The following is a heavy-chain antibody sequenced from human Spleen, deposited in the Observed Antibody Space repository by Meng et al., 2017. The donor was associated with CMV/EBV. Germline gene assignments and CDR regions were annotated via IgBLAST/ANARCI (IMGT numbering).Heavy chain of an antibody. CDR1: GGSFSGYF. J-gene: IGHJ4*02. CDR2: ISHSGRT. V-gene: IGHV4-34*01. Sequence: LALTCAVYGGSFSGYFWTWIRQPPGKGLEWIGDISHSGRTNYNPSLKSRVTISVDTSNNQFFLKVTSVTAADTAVYYCARGQTDFDSWGQGTLVTVSS. CDR3: ARGQTDFDS.